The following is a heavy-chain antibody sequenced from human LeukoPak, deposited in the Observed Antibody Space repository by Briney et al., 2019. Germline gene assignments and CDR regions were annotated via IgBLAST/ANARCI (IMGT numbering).Heavy chain of an antibody. CDR1: GFTFSSYA. V-gene: IGHV4-59*12. CDR3: ARRKLRDSSGYYPFDY. CDR2: IYHSGST. J-gene: IGHJ4*02. Sequence: PGGSLRLSCAASGFTFSSYAMSWIRQPPGKGLEWIGYIYHSGSTNYNPSLKSRVTISVDTSKNQFSLKLSSVTAADTAVYYCARRKLRDSSGYYPFDYWGQGTLVTVSS. D-gene: IGHD3-22*01.